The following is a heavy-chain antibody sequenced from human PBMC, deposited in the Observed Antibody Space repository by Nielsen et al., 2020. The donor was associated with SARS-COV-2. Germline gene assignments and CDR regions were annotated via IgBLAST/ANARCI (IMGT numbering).Heavy chain of an antibody. V-gene: IGHV7-4-1*02. J-gene: IGHJ2*01. CDR3: ARHADSSGWDPWWYFDL. CDR2: INTNTGNP. Sequence: ASVKVSCKASGYTFTSYAMNWVRQAPGQGLEWMGWINTNTGNPTYAQGFTGRFVFSLDTSVSTAYLQISSLKAEDTAVYYCARHADSSGWDPWWYFDLWGRGTLVTVSS. D-gene: IGHD6-19*01. CDR1: GYTFTSYA.